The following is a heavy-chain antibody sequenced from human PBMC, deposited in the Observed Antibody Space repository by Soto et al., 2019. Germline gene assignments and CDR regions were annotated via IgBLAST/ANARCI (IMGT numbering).Heavy chain of an antibody. J-gene: IGHJ4*02. V-gene: IGHV4-31*03. CDR1: GGSIIIGGYY. CDR3: SGRRDEFDY. Sequence: SETLSLTCTVSGGSIIIGGYYWSWIRQHPGKGLEWIGYIYYSGSTYYNPSLKSRVTISVDTSKNQFSLKLSSVTAADTAVYYCSGRRDEFDYWGQGTLVTSPQ. D-gene: IGHD6-19*01. CDR2: IYYSGST.